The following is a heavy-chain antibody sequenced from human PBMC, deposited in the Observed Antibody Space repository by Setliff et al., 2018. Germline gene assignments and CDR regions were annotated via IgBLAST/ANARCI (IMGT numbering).Heavy chain of an antibody. J-gene: IGHJ6*03. Sequence: SETLSLTCTVSGGSISRYHWSWIRQPPGKGLEWIGYIQTSGTTNYNPSLKSRVTISVDTSKSHFSLRLSSVTAADTAVYYCARMAVRVASRPSSPLEYYYYMDFWGKGATVTVSS. CDR2: IQTSGTT. V-gene: IGHV4-4*08. CDR3: ARMAVRVASRPSSPLEYYYYMDF. CDR1: GGSISRYH. D-gene: IGHD6-6*01.